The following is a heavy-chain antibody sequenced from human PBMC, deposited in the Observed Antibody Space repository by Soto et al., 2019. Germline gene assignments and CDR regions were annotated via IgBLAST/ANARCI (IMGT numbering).Heavy chain of an antibody. CDR3: AEWGPDCSSTSCYGRPGY. J-gene: IGHJ4*02. V-gene: IGHV4-39*01. Sequence: SETLSLTCTVSGGSISSTSYYWSWIRQPPGKGLEWIGTIYYSGSTYYNPSLKSRVTVSVEKSKNQFSLKLSSVTAADTAVYYCAEWGPDCSSTSCYGRPGYWGQGTLVTVSS. D-gene: IGHD2-2*01. CDR1: GGSISSTSYY. CDR2: IYYSGST.